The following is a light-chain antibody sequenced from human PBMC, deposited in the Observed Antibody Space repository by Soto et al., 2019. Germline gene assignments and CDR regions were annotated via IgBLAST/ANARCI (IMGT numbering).Light chain of an antibody. V-gene: IGKV3-20*01. CDR2: GAF. J-gene: IGKJ1*01. CDR1: QSIPTSH. CDR3: QNYGRPQGT. Sequence: EIVLTQSPGTLSLSPGERATLSCRASQSIPTSHLTWYQHKPGQAPRLLISGAFNRATGIPDRFSGSGSGTDFTLTISRLEPEDFAVYYWQNYGRPQGTFGQGTKVDIK.